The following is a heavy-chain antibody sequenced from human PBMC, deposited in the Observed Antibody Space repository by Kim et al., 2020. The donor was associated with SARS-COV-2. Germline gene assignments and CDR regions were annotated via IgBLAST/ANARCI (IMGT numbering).Heavy chain of an antibody. Sequence: ASVKVSCKASGYTFTGYYMHWVRQAPGQGLEWMGRINPNSGGTNYAQKFQGRVTMTRDTSISTAYMELSRLRSDDTAVYYCASPDPAAIRWADAFDIWGQGTMVTVSS. CDR3: ASPDPAAIRWADAFDI. CDR2: INPNSGGT. CDR1: GYTFTGYY. V-gene: IGHV1-2*06. D-gene: IGHD2-2*02. J-gene: IGHJ3*02.